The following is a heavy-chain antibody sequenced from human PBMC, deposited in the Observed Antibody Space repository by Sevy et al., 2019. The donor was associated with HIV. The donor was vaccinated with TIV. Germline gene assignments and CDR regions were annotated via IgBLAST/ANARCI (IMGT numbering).Heavy chain of an antibody. J-gene: IGHJ4*02. CDR3: VKEKEGSGYSRVPFDY. D-gene: IGHD6-13*01. CDR1: GFTFSSYA. CDR2: ISSNGGST. Sequence: GGSLRLSCSASGFTFSSYAMHWVRQAPGKGLEYVSAISSNGGSTYYADSVKGRFTISRDNSKNTQYLQMSSLRAEDTAVYYCVKEKEGSGYSRVPFDYWGQGTLVTVSS. V-gene: IGHV3-64D*06.